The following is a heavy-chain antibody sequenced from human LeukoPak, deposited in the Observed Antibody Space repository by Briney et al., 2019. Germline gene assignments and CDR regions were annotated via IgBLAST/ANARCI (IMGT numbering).Heavy chain of an antibody. CDR3: AKDGGRIVESYHFDY. D-gene: IGHD1-26*01. CDR2: ISSSGSTI. CDR1: GFTFSSYS. Sequence: GGSLRLSCAASGFTFSSYSMNWVRQAPGKGLEWVSYISSSGSTIYYADSVKGRFTISRDNSKNTLYLQMNSLRAEDTAVYYCAKDGGRIVESYHFDYWGQGTLVTVSS. J-gene: IGHJ4*02. V-gene: IGHV3-48*01.